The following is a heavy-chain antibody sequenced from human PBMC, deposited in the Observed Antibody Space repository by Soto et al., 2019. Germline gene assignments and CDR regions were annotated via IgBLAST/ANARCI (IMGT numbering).Heavy chain of an antibody. CDR3: ARDDIRCSRGSCYGVPMAA. Sequence: EVQLVESGGGLVQPGGSLRLSCAASGFTVSSKYMSWVRQAPGKGLEWVSLIHSGGTTYYADSVKGRFTISRDSSKNRLHLQTDSLRAEDTAVYYCARDDIRCSRGSCYGVPMAAWGTGTTVTVSS. CDR2: IHSGGTT. CDR1: GFTVSSKY. J-gene: IGHJ6*03. D-gene: IGHD2-15*01. V-gene: IGHV3-66*01.